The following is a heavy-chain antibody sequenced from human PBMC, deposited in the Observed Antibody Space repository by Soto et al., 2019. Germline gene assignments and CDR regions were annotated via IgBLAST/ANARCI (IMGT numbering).Heavy chain of an antibody. V-gene: IGHV4-30-4*01. CDR3: AGFSEVAATEINWFDP. J-gene: IGHJ5*02. D-gene: IGHD2-15*01. Sequence: SETLSLTCTVSGASINSGDYYWSWIRQPPGKGLEWIGYIYYSGSTYYNPSLKSRVTISVDTSKNQFSLKLSSVTAADTAVYYCAGFSEVAATEINWFDPWGQGTMVTVYS. CDR2: IYYSGST. CDR1: GASINSGDYY.